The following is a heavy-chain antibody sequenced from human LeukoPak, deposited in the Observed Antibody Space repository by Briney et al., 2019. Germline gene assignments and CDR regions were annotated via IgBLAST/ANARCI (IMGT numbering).Heavy chain of an antibody. CDR1: GFILRNYG. CDR3: AKDFGNRINYYYYMDV. CDR2: IQSDGSKK. J-gene: IGHJ6*03. D-gene: IGHD1-14*01. V-gene: IGHV3-30*02. Sequence: GGSLGLSCAVSGFILRNYGMHWVRQTPGKGLEWVAFIQSDGSKKYYADSVKGRFTISRDNSKNTLYLQMNSLRAEDTAVYYCAKDFGNRINYYYYMDVWGKGTTVTISS.